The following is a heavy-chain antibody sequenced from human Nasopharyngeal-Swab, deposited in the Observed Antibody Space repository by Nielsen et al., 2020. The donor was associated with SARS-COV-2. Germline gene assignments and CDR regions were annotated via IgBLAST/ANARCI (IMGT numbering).Heavy chain of an antibody. CDR2: IIPIFGTA. CDR3: ARPGGQQLANDYYYGMDV. D-gene: IGHD6-13*01. J-gene: IGHJ6*02. CDR1: GCTFSSYA. Sequence: SVKVSCKASGCTFSSYAISWVRHAPGQGLEWMGGIIPIFGTANYAQKFQGRVTITADESTSTAYMELSSLRSEDTAVYYCARPGGQQLANDYYYGMDVWGQGTTVTVSS. V-gene: IGHV1-69*13.